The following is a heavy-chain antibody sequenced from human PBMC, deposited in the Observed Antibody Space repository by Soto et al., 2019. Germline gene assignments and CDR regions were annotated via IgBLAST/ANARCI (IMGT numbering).Heavy chain of an antibody. CDR2: IIPIFGTA. J-gene: IGHJ6*02. V-gene: IGHV1-69*13. CDR1: GGTVSSYA. D-gene: IGHD6-13*01. Sequence: ASVKGSCKASGGTVSSYAISWVRQAPGQGLEWMGGIIPIFGTANYAQKFQGRVTITADESTSTAYMELSSLRSEDTAVYYCAILIPAGTSWYGNGLHVCLQVTTDTVSS. CDR3: AILIPAGTSWYGNGLHV.